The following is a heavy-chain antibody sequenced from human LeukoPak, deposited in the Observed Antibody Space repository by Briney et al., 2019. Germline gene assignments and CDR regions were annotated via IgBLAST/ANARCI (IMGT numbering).Heavy chain of an antibody. Sequence: QPGGSLRLSCAASGFTFSSYAMSWVRQAPGKGLEWVSAISGSGDSTYYADSVKGRFTISRDNSKNILYLQMDGLRAEDTAVYFCAKDSVARNGIYDAFDIWGQGTTVTVSS. D-gene: IGHD6-19*01. J-gene: IGHJ3*02. CDR1: GFTFSSYA. CDR2: ISGSGDST. V-gene: IGHV3-23*01. CDR3: AKDSVARNGIYDAFDI.